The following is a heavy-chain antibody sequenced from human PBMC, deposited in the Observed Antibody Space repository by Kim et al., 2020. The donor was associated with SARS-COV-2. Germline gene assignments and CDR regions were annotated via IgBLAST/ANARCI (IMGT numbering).Heavy chain of an antibody. J-gene: IGHJ5*02. V-gene: IGHV3-21*01. CDR2: ISTSGSYV. CDR1: GFTFRSYS. CDR3: ARGPPPPGHFDP. Sequence: GGSLRLSCEGSGFTFRSYSMNWVRQAPGKGLEWVSFISTSGSYVYYADSVKGRFTISRDNVRNSLYLEMKSLRGEDTAIYFCARGPPPPGHFDPWGKGT.